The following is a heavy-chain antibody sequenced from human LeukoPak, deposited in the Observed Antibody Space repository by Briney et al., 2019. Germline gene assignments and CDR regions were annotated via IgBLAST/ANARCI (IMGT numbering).Heavy chain of an antibody. V-gene: IGHV1-46*01. Sequence: ASVKVSCQASGYTFPSYYMHWVRQAPAQGLEWMGIINPSGCSTSYAQKFQGRVTMSRDTSTSTVYMELSSLRSEDTAVYYCARSQGLAVAGTRKVLGYWGQGTLVTVSS. CDR2: INPSGCST. D-gene: IGHD6-19*01. CDR3: ARSQGLAVAGTRKVLGY. CDR1: GYTFPSYY. J-gene: IGHJ4*02.